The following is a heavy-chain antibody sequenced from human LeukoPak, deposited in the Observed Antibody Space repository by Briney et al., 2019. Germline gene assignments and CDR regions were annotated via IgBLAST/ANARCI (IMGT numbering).Heavy chain of an antibody. CDR2: IYYSGST. V-gene: IGHV4-59*08. Sequence: PSETLSLTCTVSGGCISSYYWSWIRQPPGKGLEWIGYIYYSGSTNYNPSLKSRVTISVDTSKNQFSLKLSSVTAADTAVYYCARERYSYGKIFDYWGQGTLVTVSS. CDR1: GGCISSYY. D-gene: IGHD5-18*01. J-gene: IGHJ4*02. CDR3: ARERYSYGKIFDY.